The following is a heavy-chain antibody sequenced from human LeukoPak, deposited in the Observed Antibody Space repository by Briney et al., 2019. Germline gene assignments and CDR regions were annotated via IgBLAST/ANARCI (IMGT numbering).Heavy chain of an antibody. D-gene: IGHD1-26*01. CDR1: GFTFSLFG. J-gene: IGHJ4*02. Sequence: GASLRLSCAASGFTFSLFGMNWVRQAPGKGLEWVSYISSTSSNIYYADSVTGRFTVSRDNARNSLSLQMSGLRDEDTAVYYCARDLHSGAYTFDYWGQGALVTVSS. CDR3: ARDLHSGAYTFDY. V-gene: IGHV3-48*02. CDR2: ISSTSSNI.